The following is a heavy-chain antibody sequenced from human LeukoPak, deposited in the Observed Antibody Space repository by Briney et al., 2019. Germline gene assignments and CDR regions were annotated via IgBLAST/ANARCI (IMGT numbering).Heavy chain of an antibody. J-gene: IGHJ4*02. CDR2: IYSGGST. V-gene: IGHV3-66*01. CDR3: ARDLDCGGDCRNDY. CDR1: GFTVSSNY. D-gene: IGHD2-21*02. Sequence: PGGSLRLSCAASGFTVSSNYMSWVRQAPGKGLEWVSVIYSGGSTYYADSVKGRFTISRDNSKNTLYLQMNSLRAEDTTVYYCARDLDCGGDCRNDYWGQGTLVTVSS.